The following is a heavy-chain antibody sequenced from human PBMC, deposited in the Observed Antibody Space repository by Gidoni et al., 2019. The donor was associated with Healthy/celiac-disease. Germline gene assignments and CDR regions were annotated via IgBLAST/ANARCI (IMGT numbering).Heavy chain of an antibody. CDR2: IIPILGIA. V-gene: IGHV1-69*04. Sequence: QVQLVQSGAEVKKPGSSVKVSCKASGGTFSSYAISWVRQAPGQGLEWMGRIIPILGIANYAQKFQGRVTITADKSTSTAYMELSSLRSEDTAVYYCASQRGTIFGVVILDAFDIWGQGTMVTVSS. CDR1: GGTFSSYA. CDR3: ASQRGTIFGVVILDAFDI. J-gene: IGHJ3*02. D-gene: IGHD3-3*01.